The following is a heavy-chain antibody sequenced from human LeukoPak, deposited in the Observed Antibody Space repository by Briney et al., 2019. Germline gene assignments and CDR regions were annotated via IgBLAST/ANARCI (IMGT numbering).Heavy chain of an antibody. CDR1: GFTFSSYW. Sequence: GRSLRLSCAASGFTFSSYWVHWVRQAPGKGLVWVSRINGDGSSTSYADSVKGRFTISRDNAKNTLYLQMNSLGAEDTAVYYCSRLAVTGTNYWGQGTLVTVSS. CDR3: SRLAVTGTNY. CDR2: INGDGSST. J-gene: IGHJ4*02. D-gene: IGHD6-19*01. V-gene: IGHV3-74*01.